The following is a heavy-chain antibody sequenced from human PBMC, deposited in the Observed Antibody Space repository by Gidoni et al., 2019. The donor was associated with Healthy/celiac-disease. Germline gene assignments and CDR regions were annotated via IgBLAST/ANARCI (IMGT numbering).Heavy chain of an antibody. V-gene: IGHV1-18*04. CDR1: GYTFTSYG. Sequence: QVQLVQSGAEVKKTGASVTVSFTASGYTFTSYGIIWVRQAPGQGLEWMGWISAYNGNTNTAQKLQGRVTMTTDTSTSTAYMELRSLRSDDTAVYYCARDRIAAAGSRTDYWGQGTLVTVSA. D-gene: IGHD6-13*01. J-gene: IGHJ4*02. CDR3: ARDRIAAAGSRTDY. CDR2: ISAYNGNT.